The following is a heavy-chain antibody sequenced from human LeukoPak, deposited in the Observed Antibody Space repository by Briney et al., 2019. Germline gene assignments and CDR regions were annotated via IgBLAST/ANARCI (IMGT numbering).Heavy chain of an antibody. V-gene: IGHV5-51*01. Sequence: GESLKISCKGSGYSFTTYWIGWVRQIPGKGLEWMGIIYSGNSDARYSPSFQGQVTISVDKSITTAYLQWSSLKASDTAMYYCARHDLLLWFGDNDGFDIWGQGTMVTVSS. CDR2: IYSGNSDA. CDR3: ARHDLLLWFGDNDGFDI. CDR1: GYSFTTYW. D-gene: IGHD3-10*01. J-gene: IGHJ3*02.